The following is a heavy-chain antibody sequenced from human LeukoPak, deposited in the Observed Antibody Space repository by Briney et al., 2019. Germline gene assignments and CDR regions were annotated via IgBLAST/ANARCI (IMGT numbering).Heavy chain of an antibody. CDR1: GGSISSGGYY. V-gene: IGHV4-31*03. D-gene: IGHD2-15*01. CDR3: ARDLRSGFDY. J-gene: IGHJ4*02. Sequence: SQTLSLTCTVSGGSISSGGYYWSWIRQHPGQGLEWIGYIYYSGSTYYNPSLKSRVTISVDTSKNQFSLKLSSVTAADTAVYYYARDLRSGFDYWGQGTLVTVSS. CDR2: IYYSGST.